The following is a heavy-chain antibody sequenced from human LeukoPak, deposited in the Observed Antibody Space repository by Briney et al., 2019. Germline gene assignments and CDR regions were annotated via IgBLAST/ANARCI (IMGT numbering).Heavy chain of an antibody. CDR2: ISAYNGNT. D-gene: IGHD3-22*01. J-gene: IGHJ6*02. CDR1: GYTFTSYG. CDR3: ARVGSGYYWGYYYGMDV. Sequence: ASVKVSCKASGYTFTSYGISWVRQAPGQGLEWMGWISAYNGNTNYAQKLQGRVAMTTDTSTSTAYMELRSLRSDDTAVYYCARVGSGYYWGYYYGMDVWGQGTTVTVSS. V-gene: IGHV1-18*01.